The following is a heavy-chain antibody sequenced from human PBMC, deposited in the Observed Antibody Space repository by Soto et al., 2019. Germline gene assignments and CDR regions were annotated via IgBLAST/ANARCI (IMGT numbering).Heavy chain of an antibody. CDR1: GGSFSGYY. CDR3: ARRRIFGVVYDY. V-gene: IGHV4-34*01. CDR2: INHSGST. Sequence: PSETLSLTCAVYGGSFSGYYWSWIRQPPGKGLEWIGEINHSGSTNYNPSLKSRVTISVDTSKNQFSLKLSSVTAADTAVYYCARRRIFGVVYDYWGQGTLVTVSS. J-gene: IGHJ4*02. D-gene: IGHD3-3*01.